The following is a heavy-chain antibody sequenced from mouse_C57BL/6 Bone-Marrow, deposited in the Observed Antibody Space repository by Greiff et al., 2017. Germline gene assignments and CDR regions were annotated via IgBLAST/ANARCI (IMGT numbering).Heavy chain of an antibody. CDR2: IYPTSGRT. CDR3: ARSGPLGRSFDY. CDR1: GYTFTSYW. J-gene: IGHJ2*01. D-gene: IGHD4-1*01. V-gene: IGHV1-55*01. Sequence: QVQLKESGAELVKPGASVKMSCKASGYTFTSYWITWVKQRPGQGLEWIGEIYPTSGRTNYNEKFKSKAILTVDTSSNTAYMQLSSLTSEDSAVFYCARSGPLGRSFDYWGQGTTLTVSS.